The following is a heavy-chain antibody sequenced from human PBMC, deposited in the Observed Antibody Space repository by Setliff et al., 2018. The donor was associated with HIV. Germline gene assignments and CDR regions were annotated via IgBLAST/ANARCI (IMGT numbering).Heavy chain of an antibody. V-gene: IGHV4-34*01. Sequence: SETLSLTCAVYGGSFSGYYWSWIRQPPGKGLEWIGEINHSGSTNYNPSLKSRVTISVDTSKNQFSLELSSVTAADTAVYFCARGRGSSSSWPIDYWGQGTLVTVSS. D-gene: IGHD6-13*01. J-gene: IGHJ4*02. CDR2: INHSGST. CDR3: ARGRGSSSSWPIDY. CDR1: GGSFSGYY.